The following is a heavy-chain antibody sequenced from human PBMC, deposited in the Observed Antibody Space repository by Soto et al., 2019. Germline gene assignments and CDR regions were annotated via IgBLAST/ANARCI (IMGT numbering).Heavy chain of an antibody. J-gene: IGHJ1*01. CDR2: ISGSGGST. CDR3: AKEVPYSSGWDAYEYFQH. CDR1: GFTFSSYA. D-gene: IGHD6-19*01. V-gene: IGHV3-23*01. Sequence: GGSLRLSCAASGFTFSSYAMSWVRQAPGKGLEWVSAISGSGGSTYYADSVKGRFTISRDNSKNTLYLQMNSLRAEDTALYYCAKEVPYSSGWDAYEYFQHWGQGTLVTVSS.